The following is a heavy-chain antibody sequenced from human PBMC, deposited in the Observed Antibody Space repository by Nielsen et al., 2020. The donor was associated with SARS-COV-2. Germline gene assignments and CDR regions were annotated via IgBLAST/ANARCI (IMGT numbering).Heavy chain of an antibody. CDR3: TTGTLNDYGDNVDSYYYGMDV. V-gene: IGHV3-15*01. J-gene: IGHJ6*02. CDR1: GFTFSNAW. CDR2: MKSKTDGGTT. Sequence: GESLKISCVVSGFTFSNAWMSWVRQAPGKGLEWVGRMKSKTDGGTTDYAAPVKGRFIISRDDSKNMVYLQMNSLKIEDTAVYYCTTGTLNDYGDNVDSYYYGMDVWGQGTAVTVSS. D-gene: IGHD4-17*01.